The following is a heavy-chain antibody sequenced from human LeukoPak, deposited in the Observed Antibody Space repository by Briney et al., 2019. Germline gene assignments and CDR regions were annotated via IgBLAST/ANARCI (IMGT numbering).Heavy chain of an antibody. CDR3: AKEGLYCSSTSCYFYYFDY. V-gene: IGHV3-23*01. CDR1: GFTFSSYA. D-gene: IGHD2-2*01. Sequence: GGSLRLSCAASGFTFSSYAMSWVRQAPGKGLEWVSAISGSGGSTYYADSVKGRFTISRDNSKNTLYLQMNSLRAEDTAVYYCAKEGLYCSSTSCYFYYFDYWGQGTLVTVSS. CDR2: ISGSGGST. J-gene: IGHJ4*02.